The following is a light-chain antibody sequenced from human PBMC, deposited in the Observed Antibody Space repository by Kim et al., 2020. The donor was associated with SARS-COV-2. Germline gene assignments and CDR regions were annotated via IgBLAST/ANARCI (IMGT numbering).Light chain of an antibody. CDR1: QSVGTY. J-gene: IGKJ2*03. CDR2: GAS. CDR3: QQYNNWPLYS. V-gene: IGKV3-15*01. Sequence: PGERATLSCRASQSVGTYLAWYQQKPGQAPRLLIYGASIRTTGIPARFSGSGSGTEFTLTISSLQSEDFAIYYCQQYNNWPLYSFGQGTKLEI.